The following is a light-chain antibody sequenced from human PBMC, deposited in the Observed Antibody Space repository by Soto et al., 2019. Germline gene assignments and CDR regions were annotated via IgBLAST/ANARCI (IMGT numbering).Light chain of an antibody. CDR1: SGSIASNF. CDR2: QDN. Sequence: NFMLTQPHSVSESPGKTVTISCTRSSGSIASNFVQWYQQRPGSSPTTVIFQDNQRPSGVPHRFSGSIDSSSNSASLSISGLKTEDEADYYCQSYDSDNQGVFGGGTQLTVL. CDR3: QSYDSDNQGV. J-gene: IGLJ3*02. V-gene: IGLV6-57*01.